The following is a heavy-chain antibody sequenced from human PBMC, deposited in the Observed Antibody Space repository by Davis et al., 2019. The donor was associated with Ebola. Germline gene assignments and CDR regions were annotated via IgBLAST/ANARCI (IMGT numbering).Heavy chain of an antibody. V-gene: IGHV5-51*01. CDR3: ARLGVDGYSYYFDD. D-gene: IGHD5-24*01. CDR2: IYPGDFDT. Sequence: PGGSLRLSCQGSGYSFTSYWIGWVRQLPGKGLEWMGIIYPGDFDTSYSPSFQGQVTNSANNSTPTAYLKWISLKASDTAMYYCARLGVDGYSYYFDDWGQGTLVTVSS. CDR1: GYSFTSYW. J-gene: IGHJ4*02.